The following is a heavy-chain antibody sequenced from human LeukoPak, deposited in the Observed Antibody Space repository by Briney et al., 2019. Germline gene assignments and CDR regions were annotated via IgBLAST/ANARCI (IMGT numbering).Heavy chain of an antibody. CDR2: ISSSGTGV. J-gene: IGHJ3*02. CDR1: GFTFREYY. CDR3: ARALNDALDI. Sequence: GGSLRLSCAASGFTFREYYMTWIRQAPGKGLEWVSYISSSGTGVYYADSMKGRFTIFRDNAKNSLYLLVNSLRVEDTAVYYCARALNDALDIWRQGTMLTVSS. V-gene: IGHV3-11*04.